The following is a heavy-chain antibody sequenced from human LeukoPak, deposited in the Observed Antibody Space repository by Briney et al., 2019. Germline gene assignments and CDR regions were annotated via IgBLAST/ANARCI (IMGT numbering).Heavy chain of an antibody. CDR3: ARSAAGARYFDF. V-gene: IGHV3-53*01. Sequence: GGSLRLSCAASGFTVSSNYMSWVRQAPGKGLEWVSVVYSSTSTDYADSVKGRFTISRDNSKNTLFLQMNSLRAEDTAVYYCARSAAGARYFDFWGQGTLVTVSS. J-gene: IGHJ4*02. CDR1: GFTVSSNY. D-gene: IGHD6-13*01. CDR2: VYSSTST.